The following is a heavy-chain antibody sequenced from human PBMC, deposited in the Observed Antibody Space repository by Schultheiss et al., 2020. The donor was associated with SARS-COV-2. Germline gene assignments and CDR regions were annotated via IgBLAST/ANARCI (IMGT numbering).Heavy chain of an antibody. CDR1: GFTFSSYW. Sequence: GGSLRLSCAVSGFTFSSYWMHWVRQAPGKGLVWVSHINGDGDKTNYADSVKGRFSISRDNAKNSLYLQMNSLRDEDTAVYYCASHPDSHWFDYWGQGTLVTVSS. CDR3: ASHPDSHWFDY. D-gene: IGHD1-1*01. CDR2: INGDGDKT. V-gene: IGHV3-74*01. J-gene: IGHJ4*02.